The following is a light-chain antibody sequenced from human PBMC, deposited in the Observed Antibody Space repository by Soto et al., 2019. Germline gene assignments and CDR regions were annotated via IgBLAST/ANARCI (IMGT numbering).Light chain of an antibody. J-gene: IGLJ2*01. V-gene: IGLV1-47*01. CDR1: SSNIGSNY. CDR3: AAWDDSLSVVV. CDR2: TNN. Sequence: QTVVTQPPSASGTPGQRVTISCSGSSSNIGSNYVYWYQQIPGTAPKLLIYTNNQRPSGVPDRFSGSKSGTSASLAISGLRSEDEADYYCAAWDDSLSVVVFGGGTQLTVL.